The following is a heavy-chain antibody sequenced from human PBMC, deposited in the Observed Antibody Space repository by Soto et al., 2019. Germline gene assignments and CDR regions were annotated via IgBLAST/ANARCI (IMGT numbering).Heavy chain of an antibody. D-gene: IGHD5-12*01. CDR1: GYTFTGYY. CDR2: INPNSGGT. CDR3: ARDSLSVATSLDY. J-gene: IGHJ4*02. Sequence: ASVKVSCKASGYTFTGYYIHWVRQAPGQGLEWMGWINPNSGGTNYAQKFQGWVTMTRDTSISTAYMELSRLRSDDTAVYYCARDSLSVATSLDYWGQGTLVTVSS. V-gene: IGHV1-2*04.